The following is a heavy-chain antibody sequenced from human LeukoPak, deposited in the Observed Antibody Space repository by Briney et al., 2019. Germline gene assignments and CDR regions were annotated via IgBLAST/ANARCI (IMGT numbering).Heavy chain of an antibody. CDR2: IRQDEGEK. CDR1: GFTLSTYW. J-gene: IGHJ6*03. V-gene: IGHV3-7*01. CDR3: ARDNWGYLDV. Sequence: GGSLRLSCAASGFTLSTYWMSWVRQAPGKGLEWVANIRQDEGEKYYVDSVKGRFTISRDNARNSLYLQMYTLRVEDTAVYYCARDNWGYLDVWGKGTTVTISS. D-gene: IGHD7-27*01.